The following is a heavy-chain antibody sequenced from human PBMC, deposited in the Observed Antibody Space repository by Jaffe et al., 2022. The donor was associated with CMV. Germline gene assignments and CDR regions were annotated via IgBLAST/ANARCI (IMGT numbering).Heavy chain of an antibody. V-gene: IGHV3-48*03. CDR1: GFTFSSYE. Sequence: EVQLVESGGGLVQPGGSLRLSCAASGFTFSSYEMNWVRQAPGKGLEWVSYISSSGSTIYYADSVKGRFTISRDNAKNSLYLQMNSLRAEDTAVYYCARPLGAGAFDIWGQGTMVTVSS. CDR2: ISSSGSTI. J-gene: IGHJ3*02. CDR3: ARPLGAGAFDI.